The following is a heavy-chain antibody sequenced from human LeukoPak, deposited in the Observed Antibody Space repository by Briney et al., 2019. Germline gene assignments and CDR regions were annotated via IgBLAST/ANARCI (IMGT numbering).Heavy chain of an antibody. D-gene: IGHD3-16*02. CDR3: ARDLGDYVWGSYRHMGYYFDY. J-gene: IGHJ4*02. CDR2: VYSTGGT. V-gene: IGHV4-39*07. Sequence: SETLSLTCTVSSGSVNIGASYWGWVRQSPGVGLEWIGTVYSTGGTYYNPSLRSRLTISLDASKRQFSLKMTSVTAADTAVYYCARDLGDYVWGSYRHMGYYFDYWGQGTLVTVSS. CDR1: SGSVNIGASY.